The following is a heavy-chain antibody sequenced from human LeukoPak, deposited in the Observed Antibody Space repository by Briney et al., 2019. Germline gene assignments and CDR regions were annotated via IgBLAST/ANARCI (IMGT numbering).Heavy chain of an antibody. CDR2: INWNGGSA. CDR3: ARGKYYYDSSGLHY. Sequence: PGGSLRLSCAASGFTFDDYGMSWVRHAPGKGLEWVSGINWNGGSAGYADSVKGRFTISRDNAKNSLYLQMNSLRAEDTALYYCARGKYYYDSSGLHYWGQGTLVTVSS. V-gene: IGHV3-20*04. D-gene: IGHD3-22*01. J-gene: IGHJ4*02. CDR1: GFTFDDYG.